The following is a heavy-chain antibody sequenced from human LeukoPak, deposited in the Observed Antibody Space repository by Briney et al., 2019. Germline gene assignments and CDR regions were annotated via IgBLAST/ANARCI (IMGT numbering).Heavy chain of an antibody. CDR3: ARESDVILTGHLYYMDA. J-gene: IGHJ6*03. Sequence: ADKVSYQPSGYCLPRYYMLWLGQAPRHGLEGMGWIRDYNSNTNYTQELPCRFTITRDTSTSTASMELRSMRSDDTAMYYCARESDVILTGHLYYMDAWGKGTTVTVSS. V-gene: IGHV1-18*04. D-gene: IGHD3-9*01. CDR1: GYCLPRYY. CDR2: IRDYNSNT.